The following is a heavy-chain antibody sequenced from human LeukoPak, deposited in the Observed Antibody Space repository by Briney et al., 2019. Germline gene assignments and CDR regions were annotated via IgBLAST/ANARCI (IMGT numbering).Heavy chain of an antibody. CDR2: ISAYNGNT. D-gene: IGHD3-10*01. CDR3: ARGVREKNRGFLLYYYYYYMDV. V-gene: IGHV1-18*01. J-gene: IGHJ6*03. CDR1: GYTFTSYG. Sequence: GSVKVSCKASGYTFTSYGISWVRQAPGQGLEWMGWISAYNGNTNYAQKLQGRVTMTTDTSTSTAYMELRSLRSDDTAVYYCARGVREKNRGFLLYYYYYYMDVWGKGTTVAISS.